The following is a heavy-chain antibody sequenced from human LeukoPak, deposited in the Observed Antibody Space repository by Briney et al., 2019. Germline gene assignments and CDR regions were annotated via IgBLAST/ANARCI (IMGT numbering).Heavy chain of an antibody. Sequence: SVKVSCKASGGTFSSYAISWVRQAPGQGLEWMGRIIPILGIANYAQKFQGRVTITADKSTSTAYMELRSLRSDDTAVYYCAFGRGTVELPGGWGQGTLVTVSS. J-gene: IGHJ4*02. V-gene: IGHV1-69*04. CDR2: IIPILGIA. CDR3: AFGRGTVELPGG. CDR1: GGTFSSYA. D-gene: IGHD1-7*01.